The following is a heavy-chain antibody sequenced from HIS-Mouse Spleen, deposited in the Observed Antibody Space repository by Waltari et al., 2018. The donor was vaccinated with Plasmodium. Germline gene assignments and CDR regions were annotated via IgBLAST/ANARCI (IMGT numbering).Heavy chain of an antibody. D-gene: IGHD3-10*01. CDR3: TTEYYYGSGSYSFDY. Sequence: EVQLVESGGGLVKPGGSLRLSCAASGFTFSNACMSWFRQAPGKGLEWVGRIKSKTDGGTTDYAAPVKGRFTISRDDSKNTLYLQMNSLKTEDTAVYYCTTEYYYGSGSYSFDYWGQGTLVTVSS. CDR2: IKSKTDGGTT. V-gene: IGHV3-15*01. CDR1: GFTFSNAC. J-gene: IGHJ4*02.